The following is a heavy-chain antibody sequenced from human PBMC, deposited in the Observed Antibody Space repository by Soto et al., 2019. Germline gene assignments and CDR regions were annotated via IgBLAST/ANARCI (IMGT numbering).Heavy chain of an antibody. CDR2: IYHSGST. CDR1: GGSISSGGYS. D-gene: IGHD4-17*01. V-gene: IGHV4-30-2*01. Sequence: SETLSLTCAVSGGSISSGGYSWSWIRQPPGKGLEWIGYIYHSGSTYYNPSLKSRVTISVDRSKNQFSLKLSSVTAADTAVYYCARSYGDKYYYDFWGQGALVTVSS. CDR3: ARSYGDKYYYDF. J-gene: IGHJ4*02.